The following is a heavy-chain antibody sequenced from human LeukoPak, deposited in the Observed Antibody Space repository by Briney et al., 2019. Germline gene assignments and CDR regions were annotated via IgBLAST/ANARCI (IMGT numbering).Heavy chain of an antibody. CDR1: GGSISSYY. CDR2: IYYSGTT. V-gene: IGHV4-59*08. J-gene: IGHJ4*02. CDR3: ARRGYCSGGSCYVSY. D-gene: IGHD2-15*01. Sequence: RTSETLSLTCTVSGGSISSYYWSWIRQPPGKGLEWIGYIYYSGTTNYNPSLKSRVTISVDTSKNQFSLKLNSVTAADTAVYYCARRGYCSGGSCYVSYWGQGTLVTVSS.